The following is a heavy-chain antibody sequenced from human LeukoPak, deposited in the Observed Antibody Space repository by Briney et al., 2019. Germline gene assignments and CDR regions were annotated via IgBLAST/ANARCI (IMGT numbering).Heavy chain of an antibody. CDR1: GYTLTELS. CDR2: FDPEGGET. J-gene: IGHJ5*02. CDR3: ATDPEIAAAGTNWFDP. Sequence: ASVKVSCKVSGYTLTELSMHWVRQAPGKGLEWMGGFDPEGGETIYAQKFQGRVTMTEDTSTDTAYMELSSLRSEDTAVYYCATDPEIAAAGTNWFDPWGQGTLDTVSS. D-gene: IGHD6-13*01. V-gene: IGHV1-24*01.